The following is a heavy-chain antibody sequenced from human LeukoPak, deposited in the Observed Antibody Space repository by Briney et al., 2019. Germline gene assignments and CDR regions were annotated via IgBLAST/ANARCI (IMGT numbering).Heavy chain of an antibody. CDR3: ARDIVVVVAATYYYYYMDV. V-gene: IGHV3-21*01. D-gene: IGHD2-15*01. Sequence: GGSLRLSCAASGFTFSSYSMNWVRQAPGKGLEWVSSISSSSSSYIYYADSVKGRFTISRDNAKNSLYLQMNSLRAEDTAVYYCARDIVVVVAATYYYYYMDVWGKGTTVTVSS. J-gene: IGHJ6*03. CDR1: GFTFSSYS. CDR2: ISSSSSSYI.